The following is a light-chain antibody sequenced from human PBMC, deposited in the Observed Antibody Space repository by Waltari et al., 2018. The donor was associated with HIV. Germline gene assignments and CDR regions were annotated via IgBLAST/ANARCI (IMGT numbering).Light chain of an antibody. CDR3: NSYAGSNNWV. CDR2: AVS. CDR1: SSDVGGPKY. Sequence: QSALTQPPSASGSPVQSVTLSRTGTSSDVGGPKYVSWYQQHPVKAPKLMIYAVSKRPSGVPDRFSGSKSANTASLTVSGLQADDEADYYCNSYAGSNNWVFGGGTKLTVL. J-gene: IGLJ3*02. V-gene: IGLV2-8*01.